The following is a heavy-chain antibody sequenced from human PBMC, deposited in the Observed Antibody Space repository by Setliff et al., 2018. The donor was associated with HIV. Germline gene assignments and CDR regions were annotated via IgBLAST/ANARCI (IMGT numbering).Heavy chain of an antibody. Sequence: PSETLSLTCPVSGDPISTYYWSWVRKPPGKGLEWIGYVYLSGSTSYSPSLRGRVTMSVDPSKNQFSLKLNSVTAADTAIYYCARGNYDTSDYYTNFYYYYMDVWGKGTAVTVSS. CDR1: GDPISTYY. D-gene: IGHD3-22*01. CDR2: VYLSGST. J-gene: IGHJ6*03. CDR3: ARGNYDTSDYYTNFYYYYMDV. V-gene: IGHV4-59*01.